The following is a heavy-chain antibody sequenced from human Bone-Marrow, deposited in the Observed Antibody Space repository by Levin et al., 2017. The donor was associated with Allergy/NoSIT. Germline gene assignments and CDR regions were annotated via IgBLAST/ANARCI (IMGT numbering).Heavy chain of an antibody. J-gene: IGHJ2*01. CDR1: GDSVSSGSYY. Sequence: SETLSLTCTVSGDSVSSGSYYWSWIRQPPGKGLEWIGQIYYSGSTNYSPSLKSRVIISIDTSKNQFSLTLSSVTAADTAVYYCAGWQVGQHQAYWYFDLWGRGSLVTVSS. D-gene: IGHD2-2*01. CDR3: AGWQVGQHQAYWYFDL. V-gene: IGHV4-61*01. CDR2: IYYSGST.